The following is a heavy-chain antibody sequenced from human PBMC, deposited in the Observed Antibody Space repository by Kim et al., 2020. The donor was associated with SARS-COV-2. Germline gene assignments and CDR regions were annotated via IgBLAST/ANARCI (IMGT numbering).Heavy chain of an antibody. J-gene: IGHJ4*02. D-gene: IGHD2-2*02. CDR2: ISSTSRNI. Sequence: GGSLRLSCAASGFTFSIYIIDWVRRAPGKGLEWIIYISSTSRNIYYADSVKGRFTVSRDNAENSVYLQMDSLTDEDTAIYYCARVGPSGYTVEYWGKGTPVTVSS. CDR3: ARVGPSGYTVEY. V-gene: IGHV3-48*02. CDR1: GFTFSIYI.